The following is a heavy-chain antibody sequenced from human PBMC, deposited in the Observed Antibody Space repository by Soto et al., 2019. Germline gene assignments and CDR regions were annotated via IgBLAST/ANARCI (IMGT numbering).Heavy chain of an antibody. CDR3: AKDHPTTGQTFDY. D-gene: IGHD1-1*01. Sequence: AACGGTVSSFAMSWVRQTPGKGLEWVSTINKSCGSTYYADSVKGRFTISRDNSKNMLFLQINGLRAEDTAVYYCAKDHPTTGQTFDYSGRGPLVTVSS. CDR2: INKSCGST. J-gene: IGHJ4*02. V-gene: IGHV3-23*01. CDR1: GGTVSSFA.